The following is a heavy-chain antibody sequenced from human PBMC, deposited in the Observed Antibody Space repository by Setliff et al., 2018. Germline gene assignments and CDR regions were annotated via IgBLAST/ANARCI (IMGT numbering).Heavy chain of an antibody. CDR1: GGTFSSYG. V-gene: IGHV1-69*05. J-gene: IGHJ6*03. CDR2: TIPIFGST. CDR3: VREGVDTRSSTDYRYYTDV. D-gene: IGHD5-18*01. Sequence: GASVKVSCKASGGTFSSYGISWVRQAPGQGLEWMGGTIPIFGSTNYAQKFQDRVTIITDESTTTAYMELSSLGSEDTAVYYCVREGVDTRSSTDYRYYTDVWGKGTTVTVS.